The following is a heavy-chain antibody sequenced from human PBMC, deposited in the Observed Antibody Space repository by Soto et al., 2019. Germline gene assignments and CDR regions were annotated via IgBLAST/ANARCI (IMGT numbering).Heavy chain of an antibody. CDR1: GGSFSGYY. D-gene: IGHD2-2*01. CDR3: ARGCSSTSCYPVPKAFDI. CDR2: INHSGST. Sequence: QVRLQQWGAGLLKPSETLSLTCAVYGGSFSGYYWSWIRQPPGKGLEWIGEINHSGSTNYNPSLKSRVTISVDTSKNQFSLKLSSVTAADTAVYYCARGCSSTSCYPVPKAFDIWGQGTMVTVSS. V-gene: IGHV4-34*01. J-gene: IGHJ3*02.